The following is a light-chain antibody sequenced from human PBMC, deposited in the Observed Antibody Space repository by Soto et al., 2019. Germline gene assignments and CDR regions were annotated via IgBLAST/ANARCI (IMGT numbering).Light chain of an antibody. J-gene: IGKJ2*01. V-gene: IGKV1-39*01. CDR1: QSISSY. CDR3: QQSYNTPRT. Sequence: DIHMTQSPSSLSASVGDRVTITCRASQSISSYLNWYQRKPGKAPKLLINAASTLQSGVPSRFSGSGSGTDFTLTISCLQPEDFATYFCQQSYNTPRTFGQGTKLEIK. CDR2: AAS.